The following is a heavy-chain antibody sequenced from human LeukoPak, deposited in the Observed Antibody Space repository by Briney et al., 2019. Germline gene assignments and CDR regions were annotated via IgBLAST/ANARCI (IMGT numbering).Heavy chain of an antibody. Sequence: ASVKVSCKASGYTFTSYGISWVRQAPGQGLEWMGWINPNSGGTNYAQKFQGWVTMTRDTSISTAYMELSRLISDDTAVYYCAVETAETYGMDVWGQGTTVTVSS. CDR1: GYTFTSYG. V-gene: IGHV1-2*04. CDR2: INPNSGGT. CDR3: AVETAETYGMDV. D-gene: IGHD2-21*02. J-gene: IGHJ6*02.